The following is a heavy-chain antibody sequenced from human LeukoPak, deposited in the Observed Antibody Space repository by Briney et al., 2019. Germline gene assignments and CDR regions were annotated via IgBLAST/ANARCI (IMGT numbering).Heavy chain of an antibody. J-gene: IGHJ4*02. Sequence: SVKVSCKASGGTFSSYAISWVRQAPGQGLEWMGRIIPILGIANYAQKFQGRVTITADKSTSTAYMELSSLRSDDTAVYYCARDSVVVAATPPDYWGQGTLVTVSS. CDR3: ARDSVVVAATPPDY. CDR1: GGTFSSYA. CDR2: IIPILGIA. D-gene: IGHD2-15*01. V-gene: IGHV1-69*04.